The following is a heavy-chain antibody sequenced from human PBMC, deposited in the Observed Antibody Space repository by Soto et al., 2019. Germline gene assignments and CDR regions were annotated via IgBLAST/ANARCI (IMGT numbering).Heavy chain of an antibody. CDR1: GFTFSSSD. CDR2: IRVGGGDT. Sequence: EVRLLESGGGLAQPGGSRRLSCAASGFTFSSSDMNWVRQAPGKGLEWVSSIRVGGGDTFYADSVRGRFTVSRDISRNTLYLQMNSLRAEDTAIYYCAKCSVGTVRTSGWCNWFDPWGQGTLVTVSS. CDR3: AKCSVGTVRTSGWCNWFDP. J-gene: IGHJ5*02. D-gene: IGHD6-19*01. V-gene: IGHV3-23*01.